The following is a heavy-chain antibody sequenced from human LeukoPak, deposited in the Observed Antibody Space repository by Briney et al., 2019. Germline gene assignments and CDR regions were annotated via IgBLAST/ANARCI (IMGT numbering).Heavy chain of an antibody. CDR3: ARGFWSGYPPDV. V-gene: IGHV3-20*04. J-gene: IGHJ6*04. Sequence: GGSLRLSCAASGFTVSSNYMSWVRQAPGKGLEWVSGINWSGGSTGYADSVKGRFTISRDNAKNSLYLQMNSLRAEDTAMYYCARGFWSGYPPDVWGKGTTVTVSS. CDR2: INWSGGST. CDR1: GFTVSSNY. D-gene: IGHD3-3*01.